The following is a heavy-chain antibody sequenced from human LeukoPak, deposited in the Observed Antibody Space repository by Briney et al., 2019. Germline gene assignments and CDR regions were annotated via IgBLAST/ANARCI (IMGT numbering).Heavy chain of an antibody. CDR1: GFTFSSYD. D-gene: IGHD3-3*02. J-gene: IGHJ1*01. Sequence: GGSLRLSCAASGFTFSSYDMHWVRQAPGKGLEWVTFIRYDGSNKYYADSVKGRFTISRDNSKDTLYLQMNSLRAEDTAVYYCAKVLGQLEYFQRWGQGTLVTVSS. CDR2: IRYDGSNK. CDR3: AKVLGQLEYFQR. V-gene: IGHV3-30*02.